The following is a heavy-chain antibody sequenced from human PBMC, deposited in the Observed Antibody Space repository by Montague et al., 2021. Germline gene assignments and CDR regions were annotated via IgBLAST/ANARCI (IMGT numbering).Heavy chain of an antibody. J-gene: IGHJ4*02. CDR2: TYDSGST. CDR3: ASSGGYCSGGRCDTFDY. CDR1: GGSISSGGFY. Sequence: TLSLTCSVSGGSISSGGFYWSWIRQHPGKGPEWIGSTYDSGSTNCNPSLKSRLTLSRDTSKNQVSLRLTSVTAAETAVYYCASSGGYCSGGRCDTFDYWGQGTLVTVSS. D-gene: IGHD2-15*01. V-gene: IGHV4-31*03.